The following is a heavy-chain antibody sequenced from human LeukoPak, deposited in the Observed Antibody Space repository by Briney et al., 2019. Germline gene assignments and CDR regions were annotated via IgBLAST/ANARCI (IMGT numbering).Heavy chain of an antibody. J-gene: IGHJ4*02. CDR1: GGSFSGYY. V-gene: IGHV4-34*01. CDR2: INHSGST. CDR3: ARDGSLNYGSYFDY. Sequence: SETLSLTCAVYGGSFSGYYWSWIRQPPGKGLEWIGEINHSGSTNYNPSLKSRVTISVDTSKNQFSLKLSSVTAADTAVYYCARDGSLNYGSYFDYWGQGTLVTVSS. D-gene: IGHD1-26*01.